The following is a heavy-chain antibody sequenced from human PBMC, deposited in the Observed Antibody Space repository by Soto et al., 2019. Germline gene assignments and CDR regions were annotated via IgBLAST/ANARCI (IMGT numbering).Heavy chain of an antibody. J-gene: IGHJ3*02. V-gene: IGHV1-69*13. CDR2: IIPIFGTA. CDR3: ARARREIVVVRVISGAFDI. D-gene: IGHD3-22*01. CDR1: GGTFSSNA. Sequence: SVKVSFKASGGTFSSNAISWVRQAPGQGLEWMGGIIPIFGTANYAQKFQGRVTITADESTSTAYMELSSLRSEDTAVYYCARARREIVVVRVISGAFDIWGQGKMVTVSS.